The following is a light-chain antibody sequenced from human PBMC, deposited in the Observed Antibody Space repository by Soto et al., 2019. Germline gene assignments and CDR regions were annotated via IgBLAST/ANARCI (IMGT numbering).Light chain of an antibody. CDR2: KIS. V-gene: IGKV2-24*01. CDR3: MQAAQFPHT. J-gene: IGKJ4*01. Sequence: DIVMPQTPLSSPVTLGQPASISCRSSPSLVHSDGNTYLSWLQQRPGQPPRVLIYKISTRFSGVPDRFSGSGAGTDFTLKISRVEAEDVGVYYCMQAAQFPHTFGGGTKVEIK. CDR1: PSLVHSDGNTY.